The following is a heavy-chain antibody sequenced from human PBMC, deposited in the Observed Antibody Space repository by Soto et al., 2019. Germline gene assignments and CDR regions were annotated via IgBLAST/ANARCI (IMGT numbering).Heavy chain of an antibody. D-gene: IGHD3-3*01. Sequence: GASVKVSCKASGYTFTSYDINWVRQATGQGLEWMGWMNPNSGNTGYAQKFQGRVTMTRNTSISTAYMELSSLRSEDTAVYYCASGRRITIFGVVIIRDWFDPWGQGTLVTVSS. CDR2: MNPNSGNT. CDR1: GYTFTSYD. V-gene: IGHV1-8*01. J-gene: IGHJ5*02. CDR3: ASGRRITIFGVVIIRDWFDP.